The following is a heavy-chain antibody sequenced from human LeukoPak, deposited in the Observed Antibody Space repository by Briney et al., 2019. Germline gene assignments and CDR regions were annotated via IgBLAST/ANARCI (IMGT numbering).Heavy chain of an antibody. Sequence: SETPSLTCTVSGGSTSSNYFWGWIRQPPGKDLEWIGSIYYSGSTYYNPSLKSRVTISVDTSKNQFSLKLSSVTAADTAVYYCARSQFPGGAFDIWGQGAMVTVSS. CDR3: ARSQFPGGAFDI. D-gene: IGHD3-10*01. CDR1: GGSTSSNYF. V-gene: IGHV4-39*07. J-gene: IGHJ3*02. CDR2: IYYSGST.